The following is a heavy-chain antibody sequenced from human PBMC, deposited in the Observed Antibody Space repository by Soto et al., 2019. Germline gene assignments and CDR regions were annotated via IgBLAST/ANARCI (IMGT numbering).Heavy chain of an antibody. J-gene: IGHJ4*02. CDR2: IKQDGSEK. Sequence: GESLKISCAASGFTFSSYWMSWVRQAPGKGLEWVANIKQDGSEKYYVDSVKGRFTISRDNAKNSLYLQMNSLRAEDTAVYYCARVDLITGDCFDYWGQGTLVTVSS. V-gene: IGHV3-7*01. D-gene: IGHD2-21*01. CDR1: GFTFSSYW. CDR3: ARVDLITGDCFDY.